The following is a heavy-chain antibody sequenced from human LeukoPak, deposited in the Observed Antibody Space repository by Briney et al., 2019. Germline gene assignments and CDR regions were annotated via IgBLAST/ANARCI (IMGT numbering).Heavy chain of an antibody. J-gene: IGHJ4*02. CDR2: IIPIFGTA. CDR3: ARMSSSWYGPFDY. Sequence: SVKVSCKASGGTFSSYAISWVRQAPGKGLEWMGGIIPIFGTANYAQKFQGRVTITTDESTSTAYMELSSLRSEDTAVYYCARMSSSWYGPFDYWGQGTLVTVSS. V-gene: IGHV1-69*05. D-gene: IGHD6-13*01. CDR1: GGTFSSYA.